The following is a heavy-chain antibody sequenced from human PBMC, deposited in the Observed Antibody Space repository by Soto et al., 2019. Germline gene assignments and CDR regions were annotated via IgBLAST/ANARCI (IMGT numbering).Heavy chain of an antibody. D-gene: IGHD3-22*01. CDR2: IYYSGST. CDR3: ARAPGEVVINQLYNCFDA. V-gene: IGHV4-31*03. Sequence: SETLSLTCTVSGGSISSGGYYWSWIRQHPGKGLEWIGYIYYSGSTYYNPSLKSRVTISVDTSKNQFSLKLSSVTAADTAVYYCARAPGEVVINQLYNCFDAWGQGTRDTVS. J-gene: IGHJ5*02. CDR1: GGSISSGGYY.